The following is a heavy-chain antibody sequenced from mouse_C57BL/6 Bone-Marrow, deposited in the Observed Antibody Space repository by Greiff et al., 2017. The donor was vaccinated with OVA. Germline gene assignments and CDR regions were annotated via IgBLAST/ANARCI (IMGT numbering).Heavy chain of an antibody. V-gene: IGHV2-9-1*01. Sequence: VQRVESGPGLVAPSQSLSITCTVSGFSLTSYAISWVRPPPGKGLEWLGVIWTGGGTNYNSARKSRLSISKDNSKSQVFLKMNSLQTDDTARYYCARYLLRASYWYFDVWGTGTTVTVSS. CDR2: IWTGGGT. CDR3: ARYLLRASYWYFDV. CDR1: GFSLTSYA. D-gene: IGHD1-1*01. J-gene: IGHJ1*03.